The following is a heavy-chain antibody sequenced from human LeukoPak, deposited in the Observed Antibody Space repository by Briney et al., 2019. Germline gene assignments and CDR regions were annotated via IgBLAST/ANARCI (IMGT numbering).Heavy chain of an antibody. J-gene: IGHJ6*03. CDR3: ARGLYSYYYYYMDV. V-gene: IGHV4-59*01. CDR1: GGSISSYY. CDR2: IYYSGST. D-gene: IGHD2-2*02. Sequence: SETLSLTCTVSGGSISSYYWSWIRQPPGKGLEWIGYIYYSGSTNYNPSLKSRVTISVDTSKNQFSLKLSSATAADTAVYYCARGLYSYYYYYMDVWGKGTTVTVSS.